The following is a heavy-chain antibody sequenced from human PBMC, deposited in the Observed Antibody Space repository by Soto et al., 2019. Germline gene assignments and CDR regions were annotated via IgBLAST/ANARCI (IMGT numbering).Heavy chain of an antibody. CDR3: VRDDDNLDNGLDH. V-gene: IGHV3-30*19. CDR2: IPHDGTYQ. J-gene: IGHJ4*02. CDR1: GFTFSSYG. D-gene: IGHD1-1*01. Sequence: QVQLVESGGGVVQPGGSLRLSCKASGFTFSSYGMHWVRQAPGKGLQWVAVIPHDGTYQYYLDSVKGRFTISRDNSKDTLYLQMNSLRVEDTAVYYCVRDDDNLDNGLDHWGQGTLVTVSS.